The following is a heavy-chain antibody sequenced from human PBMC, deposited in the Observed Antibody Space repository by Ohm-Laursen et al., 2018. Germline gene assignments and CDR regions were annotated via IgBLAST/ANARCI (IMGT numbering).Heavy chain of an antibody. D-gene: IGHD1-7*01. Sequence: SLRLSCAASGITFSSHSMSWVRQAPGKGLEWVANIKQDGSEKYYVDSVTGRFTISRDNAKNSLFLQMNSLRAEDTAVYYCARSTTTRVYYFDSWGQGTLVTVSS. V-gene: IGHV3-7*01. CDR2: IKQDGSEK. J-gene: IGHJ4*02. CDR3: ARSTTTRVYYFDS. CDR1: GITFSSHS.